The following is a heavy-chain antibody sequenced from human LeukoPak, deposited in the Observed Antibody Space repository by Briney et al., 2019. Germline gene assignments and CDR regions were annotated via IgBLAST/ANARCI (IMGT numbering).Heavy chain of an antibody. CDR1: GFTFSSYA. J-gene: IGHJ4*02. V-gene: IGHV3-64D*06. CDR3: TGGHIVATMVFDY. D-gene: IGHD5-12*01. CDR2: ISSNGGST. Sequence: GGSLRLSCSASGFTFSSYAMHWVRQAPGKGLEYVSAISSNGGSTYYADSVKGRFTISRDNSKNTLYLQMSSLRAGDTAVYYCTGGHIVATMVFDYWGQGTLVTVSS.